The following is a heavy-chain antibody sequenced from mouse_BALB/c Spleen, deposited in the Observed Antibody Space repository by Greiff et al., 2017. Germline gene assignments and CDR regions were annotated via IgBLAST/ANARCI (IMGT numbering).Heavy chain of an antibody. Sequence: QVHVKQSGPGLVQPSQSLSITCTVSGFSLTSYGVHWVRQSPGKGLEWLGVIWSGGSTDYNAAFISRLSISKDNSKSQVFFKMNSLQADDTAIYYCARFSYGNYPYWYFDVWGAGTTVTVSS. CDR3: ARFSYGNYPYWYFDV. CDR1: GFSLTSYG. J-gene: IGHJ1*01. D-gene: IGHD2-1*01. V-gene: IGHV2-4-1*01. CDR2: IWSGGST.